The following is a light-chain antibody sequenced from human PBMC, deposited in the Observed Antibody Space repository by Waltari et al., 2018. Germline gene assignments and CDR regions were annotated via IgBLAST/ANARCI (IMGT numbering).Light chain of an antibody. CDR2: EIN. CDR1: SGHVGSHDL. J-gene: IGLJ1*01. V-gene: IGLV2-23*02. Sequence: QSALTQPASVSGSPGQSITISCTGTSGHVGSHDLVPWYQQHPGKAPKLIIYEINKRPSGVSNRFSGSKSGKTASLTISGLQAEDEADYYCCSFTNSRNFDVFGTGTKVTVL. CDR3: CSFTNSRNFDV.